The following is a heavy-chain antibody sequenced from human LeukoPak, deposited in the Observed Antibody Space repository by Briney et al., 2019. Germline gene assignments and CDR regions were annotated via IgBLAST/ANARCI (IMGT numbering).Heavy chain of an antibody. Sequence: PGGSLRLSCAASGFTFDDYAMHWVRQAPGKGLEWVSGISWNSGSIGYADSVKGRFTISRDNAKNSLYLQMNSLRAEDTALYYCAKDKQYCSGGSCYSLNYWGQGTLVTVSS. CDR3: AKDKQYCSGGSCYSLNY. CDR2: ISWNSGSI. CDR1: GFTFDDYA. J-gene: IGHJ4*02. V-gene: IGHV3-9*01. D-gene: IGHD2-15*01.